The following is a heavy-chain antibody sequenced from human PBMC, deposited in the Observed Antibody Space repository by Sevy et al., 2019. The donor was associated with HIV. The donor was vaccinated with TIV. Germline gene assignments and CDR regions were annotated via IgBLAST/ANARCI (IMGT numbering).Heavy chain of an antibody. J-gene: IGHJ4*02. V-gene: IGHV3-33*01. CDR1: GFTFSNFG. CDR3: ARDLEEWELRYLGY. D-gene: IGHD1-26*01. Sequence: GGFLRLSCAASGFTFSNFGMHWARQVPGGGLEWVAIIWYGGKNAYYADSVKGRFTISRDNSKNTLYLQMNNLRAEDTATYYCARDLEEWELRYLGYWGQGTLVTVSS. CDR2: IWYGGKNA.